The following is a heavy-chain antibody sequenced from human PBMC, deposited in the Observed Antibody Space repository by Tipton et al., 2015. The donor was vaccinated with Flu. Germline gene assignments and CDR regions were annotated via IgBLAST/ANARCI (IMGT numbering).Heavy chain of an antibody. V-gene: IGHV1-69*18. D-gene: IGHD3-22*01. Sequence: QLVQSGAEVKKPGSSVKVSCKASGGTFSSYAISWVRQAPGQGLEWMGRIFPIFGTANYAQKFQGRVTITADESTSTAYMELSSLRSEDTAVYYCARCSEEVVITTDAFDIWGQGTMVTVSS. CDR2: IFPIFGTA. CDR3: ARCSEEVVITTDAFDI. CDR1: GGTFSSYA. J-gene: IGHJ3*02.